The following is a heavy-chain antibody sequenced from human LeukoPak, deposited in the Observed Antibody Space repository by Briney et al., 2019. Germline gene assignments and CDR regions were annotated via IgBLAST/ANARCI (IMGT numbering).Heavy chain of an antibody. CDR1: GFSFSSYG. CDR3: ARLPALNLYDSSGASY. J-gene: IGHJ4*02. Sequence: GGSLRLSCAASGFSFSSYGMHWVRQAPGRGLDWVAFIQFDGSNKFYADSVRDRFTISRDNPREILYLEMNNLRPDDTAVYFCARLPALNLYDSSGASYWGQGTLVAVSS. CDR2: IQFDGSNK. D-gene: IGHD3-22*01. V-gene: IGHV3-30*02.